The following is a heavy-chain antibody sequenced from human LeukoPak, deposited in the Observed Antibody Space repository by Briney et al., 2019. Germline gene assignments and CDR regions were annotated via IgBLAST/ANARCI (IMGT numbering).Heavy chain of an antibody. V-gene: IGHV4-39*01. Sequence: SETLSLTCTVPGGSISSNAYYWAWIRQPPGKGLEWIGSIYSSVSTYYNPSLKSRVTISVDTSKNQFSLRLSSVTAADTALYYCAYSGSYGHLGYWGQGIPVTVAS. D-gene: IGHD1-26*01. CDR2: IYSSVST. J-gene: IGHJ4*02. CDR1: GGSISSNAYY. CDR3: AYSGSYGHLGY.